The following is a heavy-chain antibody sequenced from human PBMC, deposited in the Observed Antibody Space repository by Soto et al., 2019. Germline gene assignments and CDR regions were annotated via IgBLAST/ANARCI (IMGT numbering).Heavy chain of an antibody. CDR2: ISRSSSTI. V-gene: IGHV3-48*02. Sequence: GGSLRLSCAASGFIFSSFGMNWVRQAPGKGLEWISCISRSSSTIYYADSVKGRFTASRDNAKNSLYLRMNSLRDEDTAVYYCARDGRDCSDGVCYFHHWGQGTLVTVSS. CDR3: ARDGRDCSDGVCYFHH. J-gene: IGHJ1*01. CDR1: GFIFSSFG. D-gene: IGHD2-8*01.